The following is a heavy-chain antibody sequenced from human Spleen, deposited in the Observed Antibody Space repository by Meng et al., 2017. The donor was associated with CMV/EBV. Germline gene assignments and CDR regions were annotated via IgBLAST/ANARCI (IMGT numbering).Heavy chain of an antibody. CDR3: AGGSSGFSFDY. J-gene: IGHJ4*02. V-gene: IGHV3-23*01. CDR2: ISGSGGST. CDR1: GFTFSSYA. D-gene: IGHD6-19*01. Sequence: GESLKISCAASGFTFSSYAMSWVRQAPGKGLEWVSAISGSGGSTYYADSVKGRFTISRDNSKNTLYLQMNSLRAEDTAVYYCAGGSSGFSFDYWGQGTLVTVSS.